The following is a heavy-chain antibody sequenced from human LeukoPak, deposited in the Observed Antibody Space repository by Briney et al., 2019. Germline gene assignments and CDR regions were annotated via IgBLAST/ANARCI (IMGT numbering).Heavy chain of an antibody. CDR1: GGSISSSSYY. CDR3: VRHHTYYGNFDY. Sequence: SETLSLTCTVSGGSISSSSYYWGWIRHPPGNGLEWIGSMYYSGSTYYNPSLKSRVTISVDTSKNQFSLKLSSVTAADTAVYSCVRHHTYYGNFDYWGQGTLVTVSS. J-gene: IGHJ4*02. CDR2: MYYSGST. D-gene: IGHD4-17*01. V-gene: IGHV4-39*01.